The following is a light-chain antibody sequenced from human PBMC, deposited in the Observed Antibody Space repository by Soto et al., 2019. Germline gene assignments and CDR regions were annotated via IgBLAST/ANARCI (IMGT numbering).Light chain of an antibody. CDR2: GAS. V-gene: IGKV3-15*01. J-gene: IGKJ1*01. CDR1: QSVSTN. Sequence: ETVMTQSAVTLSVSLGERATLSCRASQSVSTNLAWYQQKPGQAPRLLIYGASTSATGIPARFSGSGSGTEFTLTISSLQSEDFAVYYCQQYNNWPPWTFGQGTKVEIK. CDR3: QQYNNWPPWT.